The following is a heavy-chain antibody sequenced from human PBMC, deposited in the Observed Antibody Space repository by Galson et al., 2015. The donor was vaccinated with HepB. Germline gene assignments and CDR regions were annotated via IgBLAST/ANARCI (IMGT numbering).Heavy chain of an antibody. V-gene: IGHV3-23*01. D-gene: IGHD2/OR15-2a*01. CDR2: ISGSDSST. J-gene: IGHJ6*02. CDR1: GFTFSSYA. CDR3: ARFPGSNSGCHPPGCYYYYGMDV. Sequence: SLRLSCAASGFTFSSYAMSWVRQAPGKGPEWVSTISGSDSSTYYADSVKGRFTISRDNSKNKLYLQMNSVRAEDTAVYYCARFPGSNSGCHPPGCYYYYGMDVWGQGTTVTVSS.